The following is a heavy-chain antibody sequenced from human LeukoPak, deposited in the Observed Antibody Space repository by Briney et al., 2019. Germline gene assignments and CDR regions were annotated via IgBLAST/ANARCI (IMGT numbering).Heavy chain of an antibody. CDR2: ISGSGGST. CDR1: GFTFSSDS. CDR3: AKDSFSTR. J-gene: IGHJ4*02. D-gene: IGHD2-2*01. V-gene: IGHV3-23*01. Sequence: GGSLRLSCAAAGFTFSSDSMTWVRQAPGKGLELVSTISGSGGSTFYADSVKGRLTISRDNSKNTLYMHMNSLSAEDTAIYYCAKDSFSTRWGQGTLVTVSS.